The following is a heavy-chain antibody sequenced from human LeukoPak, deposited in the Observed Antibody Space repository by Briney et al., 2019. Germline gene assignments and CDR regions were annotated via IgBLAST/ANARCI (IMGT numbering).Heavy chain of an antibody. CDR2: IYGRGGTT. Sequence: GGSLRLSCGASGFTFSSYDMTWVRQAPGKGLEWVSGIYGRGGTTYYADSVKGRSIVSRDNSKNSLSLQMNSLRAEDTAVYYCARVVGRNWYLDLWGRGTQVTVSS. CDR1: GFTFSSYD. D-gene: IGHD1-14*01. V-gene: IGHV3-23*01. J-gene: IGHJ2*01. CDR3: ARVVGRNWYLDL.